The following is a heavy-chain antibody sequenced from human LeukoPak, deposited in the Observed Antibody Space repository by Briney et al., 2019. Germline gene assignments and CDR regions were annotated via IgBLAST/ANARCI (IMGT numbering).Heavy chain of an antibody. CDR3: AVEVRGGQTRLPFDY. J-gene: IGHJ4*02. CDR1: GYTFTGYY. CDR2: INPNSGGT. Sequence: GASVKVSCKASGYTFTGYYMHWVRQAPGQGLEWMGRINPNSGGTNYAQKFQGRVTMTRDTSISTAYMELSRLRSDDTAVYYCAVEVRGGQTRLPFDYWGQGTLVTVSS. D-gene: IGHD3-10*01. V-gene: IGHV1-2*06.